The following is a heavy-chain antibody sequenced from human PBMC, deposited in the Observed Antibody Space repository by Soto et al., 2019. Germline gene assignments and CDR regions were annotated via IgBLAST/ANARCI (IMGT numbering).Heavy chain of an antibody. CDR1: SDSVSSSYW. CDR2: IYHCGSS. V-gene: IGHV4-4*02. Sequence: QVQLQESGPGLVKPSGTLSLTCAVSSDSVSSSYWWSWVRQPPGKGLEWIGEIYHCGSSHYNPSLKTRVTISMDKSKNQFSLKLNSVTAADTAVYYCARGGDYRFDYWGQGILVTVSS. CDR3: ARGGDYRFDY. D-gene: IGHD4-17*01. J-gene: IGHJ4*02.